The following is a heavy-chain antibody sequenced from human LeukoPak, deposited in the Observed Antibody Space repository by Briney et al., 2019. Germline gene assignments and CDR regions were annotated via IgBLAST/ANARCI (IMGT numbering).Heavy chain of an antibody. CDR1: GDSVSSGSHY. V-gene: IGHV4-61*03. D-gene: IGHD3-16*01. CDR3: ARVSIPESGAYVS. J-gene: IGHJ4*02. Sequence: SETLSLTCTVPGDSVSSGSHYWTWIRQPPGKGLEWIGYVYYGGSTTYDSSLKSRVTMSVDTSKNHFSLRLTSVTAVDTATYYCARVSIPESGAYVSWGQGTLVTVSS. CDR2: VYYGGST.